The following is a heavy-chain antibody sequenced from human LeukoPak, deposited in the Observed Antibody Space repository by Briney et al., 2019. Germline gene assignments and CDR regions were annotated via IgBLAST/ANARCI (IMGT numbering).Heavy chain of an antibody. D-gene: IGHD4-23*01. CDR1: GFTFSSYA. Sequence: GGSLRLSCAASGFTFSSYAMHWVRQAPGKGLEWVAVISYDGSNKYYADSVKGRFTISRDNSKNTLYLQMNSLRAEDTAVYYCAREVNSMDVWGKGTTVTVSS. CDR3: AREVNSMDV. V-gene: IGHV3-30*04. CDR2: ISYDGSNK. J-gene: IGHJ6*04.